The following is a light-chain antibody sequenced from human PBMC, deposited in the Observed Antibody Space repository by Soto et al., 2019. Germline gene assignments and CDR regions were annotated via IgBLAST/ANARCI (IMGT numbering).Light chain of an antibody. CDR3: HQRSNWPPYT. V-gene: IGKV3-11*01. J-gene: IGKJ2*01. Sequence: EIVLTQSPATLSLSPGERATLSCRASQSVSSYLAWYQQKPGQAPRLLIYDASNRATGIPARSSGSGSGTDFILTISSLEPEDFAVYYCHQRSNWPPYTFGQGTKLEIK. CDR1: QSVSSY. CDR2: DAS.